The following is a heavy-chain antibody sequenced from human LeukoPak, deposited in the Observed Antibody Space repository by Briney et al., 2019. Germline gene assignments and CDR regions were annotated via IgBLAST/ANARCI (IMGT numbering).Heavy chain of an antibody. V-gene: IGHV4-59*01. CDR2: IYYSGST. Sequence: PSETLSLTCTVSGGSISSYYWSWIRHPPGEGLGWIGYIYYSGSTNYNPSLKSRVTISVDTSKNQFSLKLSSVTAADTAVYYCARGSHYYDSSGIDYWGQGTLVTVSS. D-gene: IGHD3-22*01. CDR3: ARGSHYYDSSGIDY. CDR1: GGSISSYY. J-gene: IGHJ4*02.